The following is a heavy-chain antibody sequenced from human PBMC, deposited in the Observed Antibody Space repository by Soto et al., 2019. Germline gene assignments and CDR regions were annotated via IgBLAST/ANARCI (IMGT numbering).Heavy chain of an antibody. CDR1: GFTFSSYS. CDR2: ISSSSSTI. CDR3: ARDSGRQQLFHYYYYGMDV. D-gene: IGHD6-13*01. Sequence: EVQLVESGGGLVQPGGSLRLSCAASGFTFSSYSMNWVRQAPGKGLEWVSYISSSSSTIYYADSVKGRFTISRDNAKNSLYLQMNSLRAEDTAVYYCARDSGRQQLFHYYYYGMDVWGQGTTVTVSS. J-gene: IGHJ6*02. V-gene: IGHV3-48*01.